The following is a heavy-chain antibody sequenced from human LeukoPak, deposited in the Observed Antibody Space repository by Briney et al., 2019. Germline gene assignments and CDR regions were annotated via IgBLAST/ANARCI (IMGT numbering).Heavy chain of an antibody. J-gene: IGHJ4*02. Sequence: GGSLSLSRAVSGFTVSTNQMSWVRQAPARGVEWVSLIYSNGGTHYLDSVKGRFTISRDNYKNTLYVQMDSLRGDDTGVYYCARGVGSNAHPGYWGQGTLVTVSS. CDR1: GFTVSTNQ. D-gene: IGHD4-11*01. CDR3: ARGVGSNAHPGY. V-gene: IGHV3-53*01. CDR2: IYSNGGT.